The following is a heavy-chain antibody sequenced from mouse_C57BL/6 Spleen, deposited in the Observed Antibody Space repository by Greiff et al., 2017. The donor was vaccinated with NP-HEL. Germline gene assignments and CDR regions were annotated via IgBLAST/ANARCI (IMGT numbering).Heavy chain of an antibody. D-gene: IGHD2-5*01. J-gene: IGHJ4*01. CDR3: AQDYSNPYAMDY. V-gene: IGHV1-7*01. CDR2: INPSSGYT. Sequence: QVQLKESGAELAKPGASVKLSCKASGYTFTSYWMHWVKQRPGQGLEWIGYINPSSGYTKYNQKFKDKATLTADKASSTAYMQLISLTYEDSAVYYCAQDYSNPYAMDYWGQGTSVTVSS. CDR1: GYTFTSYW.